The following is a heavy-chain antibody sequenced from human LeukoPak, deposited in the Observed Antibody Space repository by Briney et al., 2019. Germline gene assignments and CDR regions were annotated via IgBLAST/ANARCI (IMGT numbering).Heavy chain of an antibody. CDR3: ARDQGSYYDSSGYSLNGFDP. V-gene: IGHV1-46*01. J-gene: IGHJ5*02. D-gene: IGHD3-22*01. Sequence: ASVKVSCKASGYTFTSYYMHWVRQAPGQGLEWMGIINPSGGSTSYAQKFQGRVTMTRDTSTSTVYMELSSLRSEDTAVYYCARDQGSYYDSSGYSLNGFDPWGQGTLVTVSS. CDR2: INPSGGST. CDR1: GYTFTSYY.